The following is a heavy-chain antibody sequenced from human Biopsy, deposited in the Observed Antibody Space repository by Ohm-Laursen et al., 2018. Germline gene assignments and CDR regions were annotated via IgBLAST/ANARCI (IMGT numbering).Heavy chain of an antibody. CDR3: ARGPSGTAAGRFAS. CDR2: MNQDGSKE. CDR1: GFIFSRYW. J-gene: IGHJ4*02. D-gene: IGHD6-13*01. V-gene: IGHV3-7*04. Sequence: GSLRLSCAASGFIFSRYWMNWVRQTPEKGLEWVANMNQDGSKEHYVDSVKGRFTISRDNSKSSLYLQMNSLRDEDTAVYYCARGPSGTAAGRFASWGQGTLVTVSS.